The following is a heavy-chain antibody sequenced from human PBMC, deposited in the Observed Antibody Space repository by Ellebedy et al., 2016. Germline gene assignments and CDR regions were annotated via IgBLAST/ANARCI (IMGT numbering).Heavy chain of an antibody. D-gene: IGHD2-2*01. CDR2: INHRGST. CDR1: GGSFSGYY. J-gene: IGHJ5*02. CDR3: ARGHDPVAVAPAALALFSRMGSLWFDP. V-gene: IGHV4-34*01. Sequence: GSLRLXCAVYGGSFSGYYWTWIRQPPGKGLEWIGEINHRGSTNYNPSLKSRVTISVETSKNQFSLKLSSVTAADTAVYYCARGHDPVAVAPAALALFSRMGSLWFDPWGQGTLVSVSS.